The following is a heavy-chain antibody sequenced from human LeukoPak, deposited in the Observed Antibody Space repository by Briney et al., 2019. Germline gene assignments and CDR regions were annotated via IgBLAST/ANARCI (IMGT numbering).Heavy chain of an antibody. CDR3: ATLPRCDYYGSGRFDY. D-gene: IGHD3-10*01. V-gene: IGHV4-34*01. Sequence: PSEPLSLTCAVYGGSFSGYYWSWIRQPPGKGLEWIGEINHSGSTNYNPSLKSRVTISVDTSKNQFSLKLSSVTAADTAVYYCATLPRCDYYGSGRFDYWGQGTLVTVSS. CDR1: GGSFSGYY. CDR2: INHSGST. J-gene: IGHJ4*02.